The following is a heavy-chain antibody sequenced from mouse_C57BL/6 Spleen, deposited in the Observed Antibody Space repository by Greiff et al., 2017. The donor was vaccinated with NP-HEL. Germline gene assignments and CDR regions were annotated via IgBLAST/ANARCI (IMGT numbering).Heavy chain of an antibody. Sequence: VQLQQSGPELVKPGASVKISCKASGYSFTGYYMNWVKQSPEKSLEWIGEINPSTGGTTYNQKFKAKATLTVDKSSSTAYMQLKSLTSEDSAVYYCARRDDGYYWDFDVWGTGTTVTVSS. V-gene: IGHV1-42*01. CDR2: INPSTGGT. CDR3: ARRDDGYYWDFDV. J-gene: IGHJ1*03. CDR1: GYSFTGYY. D-gene: IGHD2-3*01.